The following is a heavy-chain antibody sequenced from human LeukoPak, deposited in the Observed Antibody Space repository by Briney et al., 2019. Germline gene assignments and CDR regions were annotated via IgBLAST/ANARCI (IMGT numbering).Heavy chain of an antibody. CDR1: GGSISSGSYY. V-gene: IGHV4-61*02. CDR2: IYTSGST. J-gene: IGHJ4*02. CDR3: SAEPQDYYDSSGYSDY. D-gene: IGHD3-22*01. Sequence: SQTLSLTCTVSGGSISSGSYYWSWIRQPAGKGLEWIGRIYTSGSTSYNPSLKSRVTISVDTSKNQFSLKLSSVTAADTAVYYCSAEPQDYYDSSGYSDYWGQGTLVTVSS.